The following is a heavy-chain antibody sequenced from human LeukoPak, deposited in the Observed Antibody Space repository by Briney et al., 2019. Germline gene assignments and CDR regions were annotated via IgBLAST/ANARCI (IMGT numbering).Heavy chain of an antibody. Sequence: AASVKVSCKASVYPFTSYDLNWVRQDTGQGLQWMAWMNPNSGHTAYAQKFHGRVTITRNTSISPAYMDLSSLRSEDSAVYYCARGRTSAGGYSGHDWGDWFDPWEQGTLVTVSS. CDR1: VYPFTSYD. D-gene: IGHD5-12*01. CDR2: MNPNSGHT. CDR3: ARGRTSAGGYSGHDWGDWFDP. V-gene: IGHV1-8*03. J-gene: IGHJ5*02.